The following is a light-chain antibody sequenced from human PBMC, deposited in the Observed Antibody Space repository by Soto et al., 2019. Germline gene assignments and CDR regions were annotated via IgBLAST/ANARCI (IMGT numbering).Light chain of an antibody. CDR2: AAS. Sequence: DTQMTQSPSCLSASLGDRVTITCLASQTVRMYLNWYQQKPGKAPTLLIYAASTLESAVPPRFSGAGSETEFTLTINGLQPDDFATYYCQQTFSTPITFGQGTRLEI. J-gene: IGKJ5*01. V-gene: IGKV1-39*01. CDR3: QQTFSTPIT. CDR1: QTVRMY.